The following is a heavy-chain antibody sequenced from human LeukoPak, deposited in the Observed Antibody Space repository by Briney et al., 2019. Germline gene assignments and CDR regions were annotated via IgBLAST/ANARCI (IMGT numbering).Heavy chain of an antibody. CDR3: SREWARGVSYNYYYYYMDV. CDR2: IKQDGSEK. V-gene: IGHV3-7*01. Sequence: GGSLRLSCAASGFTFSDYWMSWVRQAPGKGLEWVANIKQDGSEKYYVDSVKGRFTISRDNAKKSLYLQMNSLRAADTAVYYCSREWARGVSYNYYYYYMDVWGTGTTVTVSS. CDR1: GFTFSDYW. D-gene: IGHD1-26*01. J-gene: IGHJ6*03.